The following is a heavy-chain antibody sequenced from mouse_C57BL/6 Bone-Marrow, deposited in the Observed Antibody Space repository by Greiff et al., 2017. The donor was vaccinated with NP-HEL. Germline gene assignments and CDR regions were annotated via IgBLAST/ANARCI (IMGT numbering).Heavy chain of an antibody. J-gene: IGHJ3*01. Sequence: QVQLQQSGAELVRPGTSVTVSCKASGYAFTNYLIEWVKQRPGQGLEWIGVINPGSGGTNYNEKFKGKATLTAAKSSSTAHRLLSILTSEDSAVYFCARSGYVDDVRFACWGQGTLVTVSA. V-gene: IGHV1-54*01. CDR3: ARSGYVDDVRFAC. D-gene: IGHD2-2*01. CDR2: INPGSGGT. CDR1: GYAFTNYL.